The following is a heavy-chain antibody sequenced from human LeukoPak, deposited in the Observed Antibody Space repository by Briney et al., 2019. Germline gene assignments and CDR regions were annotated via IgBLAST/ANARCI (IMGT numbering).Heavy chain of an antibody. J-gene: IGHJ5*02. D-gene: IGHD3-10*01. CDR3: ARSRIWFGELYGFDP. V-gene: IGHV4-4*07. CDR1: GGSISSYY. CDR2: IYTSGST. Sequence: PSETLSLTCTVSGGSISSYYWSWIRQPAEKGLEWIGRIYTSGSTNYNTSLKSRVTMSVDTSKNQFSLKLSSVTAADTAVYYCARSRIWFGELYGFDPWGQGTLVTVSS.